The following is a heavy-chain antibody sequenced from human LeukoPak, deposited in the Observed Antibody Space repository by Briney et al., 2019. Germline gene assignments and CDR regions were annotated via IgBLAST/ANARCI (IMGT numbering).Heavy chain of an antibody. J-gene: IGHJ4*02. Sequence: GGTLRLSCAASGFTFSTYGMTWVRQAPGRGLEWVSAISGSAARTFYADSVEGRFTISRDNSNNTLYLQMNSLRAEDTAVYYCARSRRRELLGTYFDYWGQGTLVTVSS. D-gene: IGHD1-26*01. V-gene: IGHV3-23*01. CDR2: ISGSAART. CDR1: GFTFSTYG. CDR3: ARSRRRELLGTYFDY.